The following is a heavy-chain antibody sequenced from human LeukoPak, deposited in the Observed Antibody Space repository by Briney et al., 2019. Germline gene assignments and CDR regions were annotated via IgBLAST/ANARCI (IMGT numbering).Heavy chain of an antibody. D-gene: IGHD3-22*01. Sequence: GASVKVSCTASGYTFTSYGISWVRQAPGQGLEWMGWICTYNGNTNYAQKLQGRVTMPTDTYTSTAYMELRSLRSDDTAVYYCARDTTVYYDSSGYIDYWGQGTLVTVSS. CDR2: ICTYNGNT. V-gene: IGHV1-18*01. J-gene: IGHJ4*02. CDR1: GYTFTSYG. CDR3: ARDTTVYYDSSGYIDY.